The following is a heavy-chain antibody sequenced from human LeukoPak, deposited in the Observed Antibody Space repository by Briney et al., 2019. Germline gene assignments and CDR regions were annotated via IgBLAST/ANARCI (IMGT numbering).Heavy chain of an antibody. D-gene: IGHD3-22*01. CDR3: ARDERYDSSGYPFDY. CDR2: INPNSGGT. Sequence: ASVKVSCKASGYTFTGYYMHWVRQAAGQGLEWMGWINPNSGGTNYAERFQGRVTMTRDRSISTAYMELSRLRSDDTAVYYCARDERYDSSGYPFDYWGQGTLVTVSS. V-gene: IGHV1-2*02. CDR1: GYTFTGYY. J-gene: IGHJ4*02.